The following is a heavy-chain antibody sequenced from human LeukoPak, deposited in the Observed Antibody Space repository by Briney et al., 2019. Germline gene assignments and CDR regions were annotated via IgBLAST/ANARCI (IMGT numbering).Heavy chain of an antibody. D-gene: IGHD1-26*01. CDR2: IYSSGST. CDR3: ARWEESDAFDI. CDR1: GGSFSSYY. Sequence: SETLSLTCTVSGGSFSSYYWSWIRQPPGEGLEWIGYIYSSGSTNHNSSLKSRVTISVDTSKNQFSLKLSSVTAADTALYYCARWEESDAFDIWGQGTMVTVSS. V-gene: IGHV4-4*08. J-gene: IGHJ3*02.